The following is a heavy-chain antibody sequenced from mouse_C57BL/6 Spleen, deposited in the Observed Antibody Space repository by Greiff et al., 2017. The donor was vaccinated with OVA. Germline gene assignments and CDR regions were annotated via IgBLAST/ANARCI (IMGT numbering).Heavy chain of an antibody. J-gene: IGHJ2*01. D-gene: IGHD3-2*01. Sequence: EVKLQESGPGLVKPSQSLSLTCSVTGYSITSGYYWNWIRQFPGNKLEWMGYISYDGSNNYNPSLKNRISITRDTSKNQFFLKLNSVTTEDTATYYCARDRLDSSGGFDYWGQGTTLTVSS. CDR1: GYSITSGYY. CDR3: ARDRLDSSGGFDY. V-gene: IGHV3-6*01. CDR2: ISYDGSN.